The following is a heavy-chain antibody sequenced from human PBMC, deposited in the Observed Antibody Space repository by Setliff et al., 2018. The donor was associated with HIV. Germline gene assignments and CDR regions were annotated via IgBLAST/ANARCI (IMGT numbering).Heavy chain of an antibody. CDR3: ERLGYSGSYLGAFDI. J-gene: IGHJ3*02. D-gene: IGHD1-26*01. V-gene: IGHV5-51*01. Sequence: GESLKISCKGSGYSFTNYWIGWVRQMPGKGLEWMGVIYPGDSDTRYSPSFQGQVTISVDKSISTAYLQWSGLKASDTAMYYCERLGYSGSYLGAFDIWGQGTMVTVSS. CDR2: IYPGDSDT. CDR1: GYSFTNYW.